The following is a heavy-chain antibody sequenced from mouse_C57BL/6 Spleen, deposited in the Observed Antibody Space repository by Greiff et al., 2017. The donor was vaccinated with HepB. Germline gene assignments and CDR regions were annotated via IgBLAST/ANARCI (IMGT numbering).Heavy chain of an antibody. D-gene: IGHD2-4*01. Sequence: QVQLQQPGAELVKPGASVKLSCKASGYTFTSYWMHWVKQRPGQGLEWIGMIHPNSGSTNYNEKFKSKATLTVDKSSSTAYMQLSSLTSEDSAVYYCARRYDYDDWFAYWGQGTLVTVSA. CDR2: IHPNSGST. CDR1: GYTFTSYW. V-gene: IGHV1-64*01. J-gene: IGHJ3*01. CDR3: ARRYDYDDWFAY.